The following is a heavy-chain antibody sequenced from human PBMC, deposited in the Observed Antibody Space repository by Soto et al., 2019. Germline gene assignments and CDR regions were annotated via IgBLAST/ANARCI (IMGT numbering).Heavy chain of an antibody. J-gene: IGHJ6*02. D-gene: IGHD5-18*01. V-gene: IGHV3-23*01. CDR1: GFTSSNYS. CDR3: AGGAMVTPYYYGLDV. CDR2: SSGSGHYI. Sequence: EVRLLESGGGLVQPGGSLRLYCAGSGFTSSNYSMSWVRQAPGKGLEWVSTSSGSGHYIQYRDYVKGRYPISRDNSKNTLYLHMNSLRAEDTAVYYCAGGAMVTPYYYGLDVWGQGTTVTVSS.